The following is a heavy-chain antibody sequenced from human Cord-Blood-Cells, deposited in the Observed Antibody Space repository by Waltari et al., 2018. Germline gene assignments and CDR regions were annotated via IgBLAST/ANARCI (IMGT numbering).Heavy chain of an antibody. CDR1: GGSFSGYY. CDR3: ARVTRYSSSYDAFDI. D-gene: IGHD6-6*01. Sequence: QVQLQQWGAGLLKPSETLSLTCAVYGGSFSGYYWSWIRQPPGKGLEWIGEINHSGSTNYNPSLKSRVTISVDTSKNQFSLKLSSVTAADTAVYYCARVTRYSSSYDAFDIWGQGTMVTVSS. J-gene: IGHJ3*02. V-gene: IGHV4-34*01. CDR2: INHSGST.